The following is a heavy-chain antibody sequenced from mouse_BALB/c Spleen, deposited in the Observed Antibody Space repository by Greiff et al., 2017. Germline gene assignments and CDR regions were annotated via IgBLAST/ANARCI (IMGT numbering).Heavy chain of an antibody. V-gene: IGHV5-17*02. CDR3: ARSSIHYYGHWYFDV. CDR2: ISSGSSTI. D-gene: IGHD1-2*01. Sequence: EVQLQESGGGLVQPGGSRKLSCAASGFTFSSFGMHWVRQAPEKGLEWVAYISSGSSTIYYADTVKGRFTISRDNPKNTLFLQMTSLRSEDTAMYYCARSSIHYYGHWYFDVWGAGTTVTVSS. J-gene: IGHJ1*01. CDR1: GFTFSSFG.